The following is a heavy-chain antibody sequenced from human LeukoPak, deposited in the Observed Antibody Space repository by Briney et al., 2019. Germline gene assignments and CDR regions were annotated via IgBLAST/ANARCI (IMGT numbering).Heavy chain of an antibody. CDR2: IYHSGST. J-gene: IGHJ4*02. CDR1: GGSFSSGGYY. D-gene: IGHD6-13*01. CDR3: ASLVEYSSSLYYFDY. Sequence: SETLSLTCTVSGGSFSSGGYYWSWVRQPPGKGLEWIGEIYHSGSTNYNPSLKSRVTISVDKSKNQFSLKLSSVTAADTAVYYCASLVEYSSSLYYFDYWGQGTLVTVS. V-gene: IGHV4-39*07.